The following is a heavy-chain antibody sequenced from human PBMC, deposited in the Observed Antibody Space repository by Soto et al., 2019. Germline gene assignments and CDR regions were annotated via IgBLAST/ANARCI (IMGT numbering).Heavy chain of an antibody. D-gene: IGHD2-2*01. Sequence: LTCTFSVGSIRSIRYYWVWIRQPPGTWLEWIGSIYYSGSTYYNPSLKSRVTISVDTSKNQFSLKLSSVTAADTAVYYCASLRVVPAATFGRWFDPWGQGTLVTVSS. J-gene: IGHJ5*02. CDR1: VGSIRSIRYY. CDR3: ASLRVVPAATFGRWFDP. V-gene: IGHV4-39*07. CDR2: IYYSGST.